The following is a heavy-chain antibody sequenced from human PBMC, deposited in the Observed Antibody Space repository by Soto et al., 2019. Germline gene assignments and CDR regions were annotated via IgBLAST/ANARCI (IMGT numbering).Heavy chain of an antibody. CDR1: GFTFSSYW. D-gene: IGHD3-16*01. V-gene: IGHV3-74*01. CDR2: LDSDGIST. CDR3: ARGHGGAGTFRSLDY. Sequence: GGSLRLSCAASGFTFSSYWMHWVRQAPGKGLVWVSRLDSDGISTTYADSVRGRFTITRDNAKNTLYLQMNSLRAEDTAMYYCARGHGGAGTFRSLDYWGQGT. J-gene: IGHJ4*02.